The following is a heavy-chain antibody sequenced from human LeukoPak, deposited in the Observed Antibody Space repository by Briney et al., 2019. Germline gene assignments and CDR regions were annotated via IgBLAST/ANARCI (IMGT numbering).Heavy chain of an antibody. V-gene: IGHV4-39*07. CDR3: ATSGRRWFDY. J-gene: IGHJ4*02. Sequence: SETLSLTCTVSGGSISSSSYYWGWIRQPPGKGLEWIGSIYYSGSTYYNPSLKSRVTISVDTSKNQFSLKLSSVTAADTAVYYCATSGRRWFDYWGQGTLVTVSS. D-gene: IGHD1-26*01. CDR1: GGSISSSSYY. CDR2: IYYSGST.